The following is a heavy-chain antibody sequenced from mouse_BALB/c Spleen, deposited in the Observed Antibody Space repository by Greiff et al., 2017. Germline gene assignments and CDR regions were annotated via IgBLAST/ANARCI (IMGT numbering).Heavy chain of an antibody. CDR1: GFTFSSYA. V-gene: IGHV5-9-3*01. J-gene: IGHJ4*01. CDR2: ISSGGSYT. CDR3: ARGGKGAMDY. D-gene: IGHD1-3*01. Sequence: DVKLVESGGGLVKPGGSLKLSCAASGFTFSSYAMSWVRQTPEKRLEWVATISSGGSYTYYPDSVKGRFTISRDNAKNTLYLQMSSLRSEDTAMYYCARGGKGAMDYWGQGTSVTVSS.